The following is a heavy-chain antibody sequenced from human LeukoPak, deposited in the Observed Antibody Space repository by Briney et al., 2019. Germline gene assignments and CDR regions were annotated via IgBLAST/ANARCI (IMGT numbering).Heavy chain of an antibody. J-gene: IGHJ5*02. CDR3: ARDFFTMVRGVTPFDP. D-gene: IGHD3-10*01. V-gene: IGHV4-4*07. CDR1: GGSISSYY. CDR2: IYTSGST. Sequence: PSETLSLTCTVSGGSISSYYWSWIRQPAGKGLEWIGRIYTSGSTNYNPSLKSRVTMSVDTSKNQFSLKLSSVTAADTAVYYCARDFFTMVRGVTPFDPWGQGTLVTVSS.